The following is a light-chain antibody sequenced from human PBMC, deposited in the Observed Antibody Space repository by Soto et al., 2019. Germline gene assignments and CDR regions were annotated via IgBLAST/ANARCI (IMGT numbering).Light chain of an antibody. J-gene: IGLJ1*01. CDR2: DVS. Sequence: SVLTQPASVSGSHGQSITISCTGTSSDVGGYNYVSWYQQHPGKAPKLMIYDVSNRPSGVSNRFSGSKSGNTASLTISGFQAEDEADYYCSSYTSSSTPYVFGTGTKVTVL. CDR1: SSDVGGYNY. CDR3: SSYTSSSTPYV. V-gene: IGLV2-14*01.